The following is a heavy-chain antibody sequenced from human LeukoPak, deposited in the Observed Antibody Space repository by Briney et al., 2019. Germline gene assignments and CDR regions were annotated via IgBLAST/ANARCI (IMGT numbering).Heavy chain of an antibody. D-gene: IGHD6-13*01. Sequence: SSYAMSWVRQAPGKGLEWIGSMDYSGTTDYNPSLKSRVTLSVDTSKDQFSLKLTSVTAADTALYYCARDHYNKSWYKYWGQGTLVTVSS. CDR1: SSYA. CDR2: MDYSGTT. J-gene: IGHJ4*02. V-gene: IGHV4-39*02. CDR3: ARDHYNKSWYKY.